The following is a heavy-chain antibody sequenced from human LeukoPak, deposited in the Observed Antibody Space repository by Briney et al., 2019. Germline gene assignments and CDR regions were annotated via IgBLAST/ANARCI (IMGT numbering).Heavy chain of an antibody. J-gene: IGHJ5*02. Sequence: SETLSLTCTVSGGSISNYYWSWIRQPPGKGLEWIGYIYYSGSTNYNPSLKSRVTISVDTSKNQFSLKLSSVTAADTAVYYCARNSYYDFWSGPRIGWFDPWGQGTLVTVSS. CDR3: ARNSYYDFWSGPRIGWFDP. CDR2: IYYSGST. D-gene: IGHD3-3*01. V-gene: IGHV4-59*01. CDR1: GGSISNYY.